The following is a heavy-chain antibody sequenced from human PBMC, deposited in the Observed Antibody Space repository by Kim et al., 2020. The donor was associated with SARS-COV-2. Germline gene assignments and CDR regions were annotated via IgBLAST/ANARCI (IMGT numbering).Heavy chain of an antibody. Sequence: GGSLRLSCAASGFTVSSNYMSWVRQAPGKGLEWVSVIYSGGSTYYADSVKGRFTISRDNSKNTLYLQMNSLRAEDTAVYYCARDWAYYDSSGYYYYGMDVWGQGTTVTVSS. V-gene: IGHV3-53*01. CDR1: GFTVSSNY. J-gene: IGHJ6*02. CDR2: IYSGGST. D-gene: IGHD3-22*01. CDR3: ARDWAYYDSSGYYYYGMDV.